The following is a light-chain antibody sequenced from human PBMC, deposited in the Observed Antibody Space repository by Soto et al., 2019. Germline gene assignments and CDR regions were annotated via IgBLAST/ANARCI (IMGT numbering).Light chain of an antibody. Sequence: DIQLTQSPSFLSASVGDTVTITCRASQDLSNYIAWYQQKPGKAPKLLISPTSTSQSGVPSRFSASDSETEFTLTTSSLQPEDFATYFCQQLNSPLTFGGGTKVEIK. CDR3: QQLNSPLT. CDR1: QDLSNY. CDR2: PTS. J-gene: IGKJ4*01. V-gene: IGKV1-9*01.